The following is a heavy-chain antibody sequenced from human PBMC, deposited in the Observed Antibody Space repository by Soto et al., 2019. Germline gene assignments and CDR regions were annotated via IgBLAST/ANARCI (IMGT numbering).Heavy chain of an antibody. D-gene: IGHD6-6*01. CDR2: IYYSGST. Sequence: QVQLQESGPGLVKPSQTLSLTCTVSGGSISSGDYYWSWIRQPPGKGLEWIGYIYYSGSTYYNPSLKSRVTISVDTSKNQFSLKLSSVTAADTAVYYCARGRGSSSSMGYYYYYYGMDVWGQGTTVTVSS. J-gene: IGHJ6*02. CDR3: ARGRGSSSSMGYYYYYYGMDV. V-gene: IGHV4-30-4*01. CDR1: GGSISSGDYY.